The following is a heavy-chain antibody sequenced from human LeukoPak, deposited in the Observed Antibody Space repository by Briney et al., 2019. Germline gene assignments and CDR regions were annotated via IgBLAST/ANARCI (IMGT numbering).Heavy chain of an antibody. CDR1: AVSISSYY. V-gene: IGHV4-59*01. Sequence: PPETLSLTCTVSAVSISSYYRTWVRQPPGKGLEWVGYISNSGRPNYNTSLKSRVTISVDPSKNKFSLQMSTVTAADTAVYYCARVGPRHSGGFDDWGQGTLVTVSS. J-gene: IGHJ4*02. D-gene: IGHD3-16*01. CDR3: ARVGPRHSGGFDD. CDR2: ISNSGRP.